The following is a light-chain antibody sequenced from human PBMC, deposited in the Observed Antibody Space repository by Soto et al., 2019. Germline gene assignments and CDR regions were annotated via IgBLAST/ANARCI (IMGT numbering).Light chain of an antibody. CDR2: DAS. CDR1: QNINGW. Sequence: DIQMTQSPSTLSASVGDRVTITCRANQNINGWLAWFQQRPGKAPRLLIYDASSLEGGVPSRFSGSGSGTEFTLPINSLQPDDSATYFCQQYSSQLYTFGQGTKLEI. J-gene: IGKJ2*01. CDR3: QQYSSQLYT. V-gene: IGKV1-5*01.